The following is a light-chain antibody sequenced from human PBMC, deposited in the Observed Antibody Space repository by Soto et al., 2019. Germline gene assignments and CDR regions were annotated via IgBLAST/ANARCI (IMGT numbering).Light chain of an antibody. CDR3: QQAKGFPLT. CDR1: QGVDTY. CDR2: AAS. J-gene: IGKJ4*01. Sequence: DIQMTQSPSSVSASVGDRVTITCRASQGVDTYLAWYQLKPGKAPKLLIYAASNLQDEVPSRFSGSGSETHFTLTISSLHPEDFATYYCQQAKGFPLTFGGGTKVE. V-gene: IGKV1-12*01.